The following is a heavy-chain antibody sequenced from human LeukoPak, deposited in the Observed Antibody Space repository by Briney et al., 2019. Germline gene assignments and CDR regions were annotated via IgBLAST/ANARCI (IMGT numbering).Heavy chain of an antibody. D-gene: IGHD3-16*02. Sequence: GGSLRLSCAASGFTFSSYWMSWVRQAPGKGREWVANIKQDGSEKYYVDSVKGRFTISRDNAKNSLYLQMNSLRAEDTAVYYCARVMITFGGVIVTTLDYWGQGTLVTVSS. CDR3: ARVMITFGGVIVTTLDY. V-gene: IGHV3-7*04. J-gene: IGHJ4*02. CDR2: IKQDGSEK. CDR1: GFTFSSYW.